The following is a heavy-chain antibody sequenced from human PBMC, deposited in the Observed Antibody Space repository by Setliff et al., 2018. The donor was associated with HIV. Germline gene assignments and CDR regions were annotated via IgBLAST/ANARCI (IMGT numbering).Heavy chain of an antibody. Sequence: SVKVSCKASGGTFSTHAINWVRQAPGQGLEWMGGIIPIFGTTHYAQKFQGRVTITTDESTNTAYMELGSLRSEDTAVYYCASVPMEYSGYNSDSGSYYYHYGLDVWGQGTTVTAP. CDR2: IIPIFGTT. V-gene: IGHV1-69*05. D-gene: IGHD5-12*01. J-gene: IGHJ6*02. CDR3: ASVPMEYSGYNSDSGSYYYHYGLDV. CDR1: GGTFSTHA.